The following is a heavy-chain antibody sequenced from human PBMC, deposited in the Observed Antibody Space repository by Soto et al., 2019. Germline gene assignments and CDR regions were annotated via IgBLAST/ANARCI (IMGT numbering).Heavy chain of an antibody. D-gene: IGHD2-2*01. V-gene: IGHV3-49*03. Sequence: HPGGSLRLSCTTSGFTFSDYAISWFRQAPGKGLEWVGVIRINAFGVTTDYAASVTGRFAISRDDSKSTAHLQMNSVTTDDTAVYFCAKYTSVSTYSFFGMDVWRHGTTVTVSS. CDR2: IRINAFGVTT. CDR3: AKYTSVSTYSFFGMDV. CDR1: GFTFSDYA. J-gene: IGHJ6*02.